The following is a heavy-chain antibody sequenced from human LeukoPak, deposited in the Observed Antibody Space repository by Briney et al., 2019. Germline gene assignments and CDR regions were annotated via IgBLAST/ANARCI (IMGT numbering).Heavy chain of an antibody. CDR2: IITYNGNT. CDR1: GYTFTSYG. V-gene: IGHV1-18*01. Sequence: GASVKVSCKTSGYTFTSYGVSWVRQAPGQGLEWMGCIITYNGNTYYSQKLQGRVTMTTDTSTSTAHMELRSLRSDDTAVYYCAKTTVTSEEYFYYYMDVWGKGTTVTVSS. J-gene: IGHJ6*03. CDR3: AKTTVTSEEYFYYYMDV. D-gene: IGHD4-17*01.